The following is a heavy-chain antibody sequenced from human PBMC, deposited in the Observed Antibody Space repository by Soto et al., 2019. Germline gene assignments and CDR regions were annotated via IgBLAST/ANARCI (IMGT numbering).Heavy chain of an antibody. Sequence: KESGPTLVKPTQTLTQTCTFSGFSLSTSGVGVGWIRQPPGKALECLALIYWDDDKRYSPSLKSRLTITKDTSKNQVVLTMTNMDPVDIATYYCAHRLEWLVYDYWGQGTLVTVSS. J-gene: IGHJ4*02. V-gene: IGHV2-5*02. D-gene: IGHD6-19*01. CDR2: IYWDDDK. CDR1: GFSLSTSGVG. CDR3: AHRLEWLVYDY.